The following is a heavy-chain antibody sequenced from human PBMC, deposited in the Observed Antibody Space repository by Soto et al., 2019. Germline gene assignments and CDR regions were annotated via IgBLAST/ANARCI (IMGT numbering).Heavy chain of an antibody. CDR1: GYTFTSYG. V-gene: IGHV1-18*01. J-gene: IGHJ6*03. Sequence: ASVKVSCKASGYTFTSYGISWVRQAPGQGLEWMGWISAYNGNTNYAQKLQGRVTMTTDTSTSTAYMELRSLRSDDTAVYYCARVVRGVTGYYYYYYMDVWGKGTTVTVSS. CDR3: ARVVRGVTGYYYYYYMDV. CDR2: ISAYNGNT. D-gene: IGHD3-10*01.